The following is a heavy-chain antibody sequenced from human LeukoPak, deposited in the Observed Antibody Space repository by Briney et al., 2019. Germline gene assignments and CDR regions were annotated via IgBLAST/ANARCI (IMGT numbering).Heavy chain of an antibody. CDR2: INPSGGST. D-gene: IGHD2-2*02. CDR1: GSTFTSYY. J-gene: IGHJ6*03. Sequence: ASVKVSCKASGSTFTSYYMHWVRQAPGEGLEWMGIINPSGGSTSYAQKFQGRVTMTRDMSTSTVYMELSSLRSEDTAVYYCARVAAEVVGVPGAIGFGWLRRDYYYMDVWGKGTTVTVSS. CDR3: ARVAAEVVGVPGAIGFGWLRRDYYYMDV. V-gene: IGHV1-46*01.